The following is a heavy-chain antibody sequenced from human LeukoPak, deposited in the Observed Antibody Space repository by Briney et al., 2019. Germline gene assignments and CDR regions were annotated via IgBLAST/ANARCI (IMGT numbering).Heavy chain of an antibody. Sequence: PGGSLRLSCVASGITFSSYAMSWVRQAPGKGLEWVSAISGSGGSTYYADSVKGRFTISRDNSKNTLYLQMNSLRAEDTAVYYCAKEYCTNGVCYYYYYGMDVWGQGTTVTVSS. V-gene: IGHV3-23*01. D-gene: IGHD2-8*01. CDR2: ISGSGGST. J-gene: IGHJ6*02. CDR1: GITFSSYA. CDR3: AKEYCTNGVCYYYYYGMDV.